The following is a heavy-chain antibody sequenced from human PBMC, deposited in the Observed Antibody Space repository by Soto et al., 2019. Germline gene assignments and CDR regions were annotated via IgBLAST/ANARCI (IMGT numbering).Heavy chain of an antibody. Sequence: ASVSSCKASGYTFTSYAMHWVRQAPGQRLEWMGWINAGNGNTKYSQKFQGRVTITRDTSVSTAYMELSSLRSEDTAVYYCANGDYDSSGYSFYWFDPWGRGTLVTVSS. D-gene: IGHD3-22*01. V-gene: IGHV1-3*01. CDR1: GYTFTSYA. CDR2: INAGNGNT. CDR3: ANGDYDSSGYSFYWFDP. J-gene: IGHJ5*02.